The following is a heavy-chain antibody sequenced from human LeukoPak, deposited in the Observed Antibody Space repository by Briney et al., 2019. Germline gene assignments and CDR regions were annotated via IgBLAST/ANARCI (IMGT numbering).Heavy chain of an antibody. D-gene: IGHD2/OR15-2a*01. Sequence: GSLRLSCEASGFTFSKYWMSWVRQAPGKGLECVANIAEDGSEKYYVDSVKGRITISRDKAKNTLYLQMNSLRVDDTAVYYCGRGRSMNNWGQGTLVTGSS. V-gene: IGHV3-7*01. J-gene: IGHJ4*02. CDR1: GFTFSKYW. CDR3: GRGRSMNN. CDR2: IAEDGSEK.